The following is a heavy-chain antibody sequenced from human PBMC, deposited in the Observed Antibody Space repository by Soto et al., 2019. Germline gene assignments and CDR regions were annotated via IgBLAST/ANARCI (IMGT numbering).Heavy chain of an antibody. CDR2: IYHSGST. D-gene: IGHD3-16*01. CDR1: CGSISSCGYS. Sequence: SETLSLTCAVSCGSISSCGYSWGWIRQPPGKGLEWIGYIYHSGSTYYNPSLKSRVTISVDTSKNQFSLKLSSVTAADTAVYYCARSVSPWGQGTLVTVS. CDR3: ARSVSP. J-gene: IGHJ5*02. V-gene: IGHV4-30-2*05.